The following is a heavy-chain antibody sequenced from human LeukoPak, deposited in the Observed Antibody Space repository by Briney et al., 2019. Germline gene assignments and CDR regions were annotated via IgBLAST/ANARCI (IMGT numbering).Heavy chain of an antibody. V-gene: IGHV4-31*02. CDR1: GGPISSGDYY. D-gene: IGHD5-12*01. Sequence: SQTLSLTCTVSGGPISSGDYYWTRIRQHPGKGLEWIGFIYYSGSTYYSPSLKSRLTISIDMSKNQFSLNLTSVTAADTAVYYCTRAHRFTSAYDRPINALDIWGQGTMVTVSS. CDR2: IYYSGST. CDR3: TRAHRFTSAYDRPINALDI. J-gene: IGHJ3*02.